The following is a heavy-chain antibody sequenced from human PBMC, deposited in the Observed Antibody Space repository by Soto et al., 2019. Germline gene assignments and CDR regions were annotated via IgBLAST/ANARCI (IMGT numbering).Heavy chain of an antibody. CDR2: IKQDGSEK. Sequence: EVQLVESGGGLVQPGGSLRLSCAASGFTFSNYCMSWVRQAPGKGLEWVANIKQDGSEKYYVDSVKGRFTISRDNAKNSLFLQLNSLRGDDTAVYYCARDSRGWDPRYYWGQGTLVTVSS. V-gene: IGHV3-7*01. J-gene: IGHJ4*02. CDR1: GFTFSNYC. CDR3: ARDSRGWDPRYY. D-gene: IGHD6-19*01.